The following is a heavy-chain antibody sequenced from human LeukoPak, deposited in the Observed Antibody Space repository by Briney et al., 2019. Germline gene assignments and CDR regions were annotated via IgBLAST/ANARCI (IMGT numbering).Heavy chain of an antibody. CDR3: ARRIAEAGSHAFDI. D-gene: IGHD6-13*01. J-gene: IGHJ3*02. V-gene: IGHV3-11*01. CDR1: GFTFSGYD. Sequence: GGSLRLSCAASGFTFSGYDLSWIRQAPGKGLEWVSYIRSGGTDIFYADSVKGRFTISRDNAKNSLYLQMNSLGAEDTAVYYCARRIAEAGSHAFDIWGPGTMVTVSS. CDR2: IRSGGTDI.